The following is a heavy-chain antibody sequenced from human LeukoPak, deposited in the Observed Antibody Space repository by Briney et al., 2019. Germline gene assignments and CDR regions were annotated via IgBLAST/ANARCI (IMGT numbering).Heavy chain of an antibody. CDR1: GYTFTSHH. Sequence: ASVKVSCKASGYTFTSHHINWLRQAAGQGLEWMGWMNPGSGNTVSAQKFQGRVTMTWDTSISTAYMELSSLRSEDTAVYYCARGRPTNLGGIYWGQGTPVTVSS. V-gene: IGHV1-8*01. CDR3: ARGRPTNLGGIY. D-gene: IGHD7-27*01. J-gene: IGHJ4*02. CDR2: MNPGSGNT.